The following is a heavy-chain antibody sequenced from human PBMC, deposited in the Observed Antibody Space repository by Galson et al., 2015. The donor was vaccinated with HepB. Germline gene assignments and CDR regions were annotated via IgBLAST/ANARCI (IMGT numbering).Heavy chain of an antibody. J-gene: IGHJ4*02. D-gene: IGHD4-11*01. CDR3: TRELYSSPPGFIDY. CDR1: GFTFGDYA. CDR2: IRSKAYGGTT. Sequence: SLRLSCAASGFTFGDYAMSWFRQAPGKGLEWVGFIRSKAYGGTTEYAASVKGRFTISRDDSKSIAYLQMNSLKTEDTAVYYCTRELYSSPPGFIDYWGQGTLVTVSS. V-gene: IGHV3-49*03.